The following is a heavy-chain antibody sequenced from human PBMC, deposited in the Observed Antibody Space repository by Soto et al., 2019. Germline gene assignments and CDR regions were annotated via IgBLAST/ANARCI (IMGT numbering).Heavy chain of an antibody. CDR1: GYTFTGYY. V-gene: IGHV1-2*02. CDR2: INLNSGGT. J-gene: IGHJ5*02. Sequence: QVQLVQSGAEVKKPGASVKVSCKASGYTFTGYYMHWVRQAPGQGLEWMGWINLNSGGTNYAQKFQGRVTITRDTSISTAYMELSRLRSDDTAVYYCAGGAGEHQGWFDPWGQGTLVTVSS. CDR3: AGGAGEHQGWFDP. D-gene: IGHD3-10*01.